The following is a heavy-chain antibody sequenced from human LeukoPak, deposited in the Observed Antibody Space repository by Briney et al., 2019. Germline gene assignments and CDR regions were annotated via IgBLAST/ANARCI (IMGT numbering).Heavy chain of an antibody. CDR2: INHSGST. CDR3: ARGDIAAGGAPFDY. Sequence: ETLSLTCAVYGESFSGYYWSWIRQPPGRGLEWIGEINHSGSTSYSASLKSRVTISVDTSKNQFSLKLNSVTAADTAVYYCARGDIAAGGAPFDYWGQGTLVTVSS. CDR1: GESFSGYY. V-gene: IGHV4-34*01. D-gene: IGHD6-13*01. J-gene: IGHJ4*02.